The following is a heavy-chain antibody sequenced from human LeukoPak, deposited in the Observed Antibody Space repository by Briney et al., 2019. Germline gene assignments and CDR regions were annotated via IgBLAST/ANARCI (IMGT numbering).Heavy chain of an antibody. CDR2: ISSSGSTI. D-gene: IGHD5-12*01. CDR3: ARNPVANLYYYYYYYMDV. V-gene: IGHV3-48*03. CDR1: GFTFSSYE. J-gene: IGHJ6*03. Sequence: GGSLRLSCAASGFTFSSYEMNWVRQAPGKGLEWVSYISSSGSTIYYADSVKGRFTISRGNAKNSLYLQMNSLRAEDTAVYYCARNPVANLYYYYYYYMDVWGKGTTVTISS.